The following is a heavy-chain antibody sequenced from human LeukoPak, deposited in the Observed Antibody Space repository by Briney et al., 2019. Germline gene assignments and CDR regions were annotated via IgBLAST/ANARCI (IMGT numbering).Heavy chain of an antibody. V-gene: IGHV4-4*07. CDR2: VYSSGHT. CDR1: GGSMNNYY. J-gene: IGHJ4*02. D-gene: IGHD7-27*01. CDR3: ARRTWGSDFDY. Sequence: SETLSLTCTVSGGSMNNYYWSWIRQSAGKGLEWIGQVYSSGHTNYNPSLKSRVTMSVDTSKNQFSLSLSSLTAADTAVCYCARRTWGSDFDYWGQGTPVTVSS.